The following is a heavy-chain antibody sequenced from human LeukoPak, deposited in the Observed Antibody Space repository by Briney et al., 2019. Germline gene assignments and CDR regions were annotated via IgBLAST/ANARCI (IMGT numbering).Heavy chain of an antibody. J-gene: IGHJ4*02. V-gene: IGHV1-18*01. CDR1: GYTFTTYG. CDR3: ARAWKATTYYYDSSGHPDF. CDR2: ISPYSGNT. D-gene: IGHD3-22*01. Sequence: ASVTVSCKASGYTFTTYGISWVRQAPGQGLEWMGWISPYSGNTNYAQNLQGRVTMTTDTSTSTAYMELRSLRSDDTAVYYCARAWKATTYYYDSSGHPDFWGQGTLITVSS.